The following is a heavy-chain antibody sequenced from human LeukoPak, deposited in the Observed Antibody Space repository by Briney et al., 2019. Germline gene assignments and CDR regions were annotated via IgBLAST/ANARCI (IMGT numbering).Heavy chain of an antibody. CDR3: AKDRESTMVRGVISPFDY. CDR2: ISYYGSNK. CDR1: GFTFSSYG. Sequence: QPGGSLRLSCAASGFTFSSYGMHWVRQAPGKGLEWVAVISYYGSNKYYADSVKGRFTISRDNSKNTLYLQMNSLRAEDTAVYYCAKDRESTMVRGVISPFDYWGQGTLVTVSS. D-gene: IGHD3-10*01. J-gene: IGHJ4*02. V-gene: IGHV3-30*18.